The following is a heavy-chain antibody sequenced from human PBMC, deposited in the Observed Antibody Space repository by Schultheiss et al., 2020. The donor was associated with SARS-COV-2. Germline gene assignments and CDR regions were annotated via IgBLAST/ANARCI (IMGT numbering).Heavy chain of an antibody. V-gene: IGHV3-21*01. J-gene: IGHJ4*02. Sequence: GGSLRLSCVVSGFAFNSSWMYWVRQAPGKGLQWVSAITSSSSHIYYADSVKGRLTISRDNAKNSLYLQMNSLRAEDTAVYYCARDRRFDYWGQGTLVTVSS. CDR3: ARDRRFDY. CDR2: ITSSSSHI. CDR1: GFAFNSSW.